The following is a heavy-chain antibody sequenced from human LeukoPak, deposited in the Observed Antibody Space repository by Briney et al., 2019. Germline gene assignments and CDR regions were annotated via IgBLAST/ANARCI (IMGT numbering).Heavy chain of an antibody. D-gene: IGHD4-17*01. CDR3: ARTGSTVTMLYPFDH. Sequence: PSETLSHTCTVSGGSIRSYYWSWIRQPPGKGLEWIGYIYYSGSTNYNPSLKSRVSISVDTSKNQFSLKLSSVTAADTAVYYCARTGSTVTMLYPFDHWGQGTLVTVSS. CDR2: IYYSGST. V-gene: IGHV4-59*01. J-gene: IGHJ4*02. CDR1: GGSIRSYY.